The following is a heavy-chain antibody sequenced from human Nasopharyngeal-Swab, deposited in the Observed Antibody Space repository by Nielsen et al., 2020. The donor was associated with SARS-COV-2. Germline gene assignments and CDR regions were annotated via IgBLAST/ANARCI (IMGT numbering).Heavy chain of an antibody. V-gene: IGHV1-46*01. CDR3: ARVLPFRITGTSGMDV. Sequence: ASVKVSCNASGYTFTSYYLHWVRQAPGQGLEWMGIIKPTDGSTSYAQKFEGRVTMTRVTSTSTVYMELNSLRSEDTAVYYCARVLPFRITGTSGMDVWGQGTTVTVSS. CDR2: IKPTDGST. J-gene: IGHJ6*02. D-gene: IGHD1-7*01. CDR1: GYTFTSYY.